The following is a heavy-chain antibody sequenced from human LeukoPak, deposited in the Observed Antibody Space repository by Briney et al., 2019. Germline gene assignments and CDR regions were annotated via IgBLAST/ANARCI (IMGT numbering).Heavy chain of an antibody. CDR3: ANRRGDWYFDL. J-gene: IGHJ2*01. CDR2: IYYSGST. D-gene: IGHD3-10*01. V-gene: IGHV4-59*01. Sequence: PSETLSLTCTVSGVSLSYYDWSWVRQPPGQGLEWIGHIYYSGSTNHNPSLKSRVTISLDTSKNQFSLMLSSVTAADTAVYYCANRRGDWYFDLWGRGTLVTVS. CDR1: GVSLSYYD.